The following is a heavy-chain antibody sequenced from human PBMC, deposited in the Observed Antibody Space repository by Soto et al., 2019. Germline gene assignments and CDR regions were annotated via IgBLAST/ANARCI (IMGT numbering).Heavy chain of an antibody. Sequence: QVQLQESGPGLVKPSETLSLTCTVSGGSISRFSWRWIRQPPGKGLEWIGYIYFSGRTNYNPSLQSRVPISVDTSKKQCYMNLSSGTAADSAVYYCARGTSWSGMDVWGQGTTVTVSS. CDR1: GGSISRFS. D-gene: IGHD2-2*01. CDR3: ARGTSWSGMDV. V-gene: IGHV4-59*01. CDR2: IYFSGRT. J-gene: IGHJ6*02.